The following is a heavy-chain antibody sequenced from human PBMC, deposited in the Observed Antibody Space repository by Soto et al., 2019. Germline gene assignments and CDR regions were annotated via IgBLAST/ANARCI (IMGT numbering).Heavy chain of an antibody. V-gene: IGHV4-59*01. D-gene: IGHD5-12*01. CDR3: ARLNEDGFTSYEGLPFDI. J-gene: IGHJ3*02. CDR2: IHSSGST. CDR1: GGSISGYY. Sequence: QVQLQESGPGLVKPSETLSLTCTVSGGSISGYYWNWMRQPPGKGLEWIGYIHSSGSTKYNPSLKSRVSTSLDTSKKQFSLKLTSVSAADTAAYYCARLNEDGFTSYEGLPFDIWGQGTLVTVSS.